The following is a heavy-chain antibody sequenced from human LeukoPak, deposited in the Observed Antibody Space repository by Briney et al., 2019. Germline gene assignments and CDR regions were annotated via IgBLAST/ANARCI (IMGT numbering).Heavy chain of an antibody. D-gene: IGHD6-13*01. J-gene: IGHJ4*02. CDR2: ISGSGGST. V-gene: IGHV3-23*01. CDR3: AKDRLAAAGPLCSDY. Sequence: SGGSLRLSCAASGFTFSSYAMSWVRQAPGKGLEWVSAISGSGGSTYYADSVKGRFTISRDNSKNTLYLQMNSLRAEDTAVYYCAKDRLAAAGPLCSDYWGQGTLVTVSS. CDR1: GFTFSSYA.